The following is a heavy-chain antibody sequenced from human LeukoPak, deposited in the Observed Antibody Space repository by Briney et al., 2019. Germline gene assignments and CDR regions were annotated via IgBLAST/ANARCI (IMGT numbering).Heavy chain of an antibody. D-gene: IGHD3-3*01. CDR1: GYTFTSYG. Sequence: ASVKVSCKASGYTFTSYGISWVRQAPGQGLEWMGWISAYNGNTNYAQKLQGRVTMTTDTSTSTAYMELRSLRSDDTAVYYCARDRFTIFGVVPKYAFDIWGQGTMVTVSS. J-gene: IGHJ3*02. CDR2: ISAYNGNT. V-gene: IGHV1-18*01. CDR3: ARDRFTIFGVVPKYAFDI.